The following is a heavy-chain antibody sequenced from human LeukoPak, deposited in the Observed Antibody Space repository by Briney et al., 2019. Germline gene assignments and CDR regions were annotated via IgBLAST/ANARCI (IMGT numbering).Heavy chain of an antibody. CDR1: GFTFSSYA. D-gene: IGHD2-21*02. CDR3: ARDGDSDYIFSYYFDY. J-gene: IGHJ4*02. V-gene: IGHV3-30*04. Sequence: AGGSLRLSCAASGFTFSSYAMHWVRQAPGKGLEWVAVMSYDGSNKYYADSVKGRFTISRDNSKNTLYLQMNSLRAEDTAVYYCARDGDSDYIFSYYFDYWGQGTLVTVSS. CDR2: MSYDGSNK.